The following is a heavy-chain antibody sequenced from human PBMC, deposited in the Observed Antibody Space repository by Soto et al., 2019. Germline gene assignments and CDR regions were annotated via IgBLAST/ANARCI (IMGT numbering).Heavy chain of an antibody. D-gene: IGHD6-6*01. CDR2: INHSGST. J-gene: IGHJ5*02. Sequence: SETLSLTCAVYGGSFSGYYWSWIRQPPGKGLEWIGEINHSGSTNYNPSLKSRVTISVDTSKNQFPLKLSSVTAADTAVYYCARGSGAARPRKGWFDPWGQGTLVTVSS. V-gene: IGHV4-34*01. CDR1: GGSFSGYY. CDR3: ARGSGAARPRKGWFDP.